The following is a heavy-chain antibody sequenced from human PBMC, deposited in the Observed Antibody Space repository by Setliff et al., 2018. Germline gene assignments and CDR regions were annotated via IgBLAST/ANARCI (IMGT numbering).Heavy chain of an antibody. J-gene: IGHJ6*02. D-gene: IGHD3-3*01. Sequence: SVKVSCKASGGTFSSYAISWVRQAPGQGLEWMGGIIPIFGTANYSQKFQGRVTITTDESTSTAYMELSSLRSEDTAVYYCARAGTTIFGVVTSPNYGMDVWGQGTTVTVSS. CDR3: ARAGTTIFGVVTSPNYGMDV. V-gene: IGHV1-69*05. CDR2: IIPIFGTA. CDR1: GGTFSSYA.